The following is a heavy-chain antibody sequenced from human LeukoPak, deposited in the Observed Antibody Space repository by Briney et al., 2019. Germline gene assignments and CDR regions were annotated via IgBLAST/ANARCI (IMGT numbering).Heavy chain of an antibody. J-gene: IGHJ3*02. V-gene: IGHV3-48*02. CDR2: ISSSSSTI. D-gene: IGHD6-13*01. CDR3: ARERDSSSWYAFGI. Sequence: GGSLRLSCAASGFTFSSFAMSWVRQAPGKGLEWVSHISSSSSTIYYGDSVKGRFTISRDNAKNSLYLQINSLRDEDTAVYYCARERDSSSWYAFGIWGQGTMVTVSS. CDR1: GFTFSSFA.